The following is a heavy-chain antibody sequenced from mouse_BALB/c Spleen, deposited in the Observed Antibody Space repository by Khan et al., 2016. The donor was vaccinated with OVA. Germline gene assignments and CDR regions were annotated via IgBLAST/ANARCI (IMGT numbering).Heavy chain of an antibody. CDR3: ARYGNYPYYAMDY. CDR2: INPYNDGT. V-gene: IGHV1S136*01. D-gene: IGHD2-1*01. CDR1: GYTFTSYV. Sequence: VRLQQSGPELVKPGASVKMSCKASGYTFTSYVMHWVKQKPGQGLEWIGYINPYNDGTKYNEKFKGKATLTSDKSSSTAYMELSSLTSEDSAVDYCARYGNYPYYAMDYWGQGTSVTVSS. J-gene: IGHJ4*01.